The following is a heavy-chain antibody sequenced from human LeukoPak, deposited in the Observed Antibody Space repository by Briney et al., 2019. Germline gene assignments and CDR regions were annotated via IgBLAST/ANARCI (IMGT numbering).Heavy chain of an antibody. J-gene: IGHJ4*02. Sequence: SVTVSCKASGGTFSSYAISWVRQAPGQGLEWMGRIIPIFGTANYAQKFQGRVTITTDESTSTAYMELSSLRSEDTAVYYCARDLQGYYDYWGQGTLSPSPQ. D-gene: IGHD3-22*01. V-gene: IGHV1-69*05. CDR1: GGTFSSYA. CDR2: IIPIFGTA. CDR3: ARDLQGYYDY.